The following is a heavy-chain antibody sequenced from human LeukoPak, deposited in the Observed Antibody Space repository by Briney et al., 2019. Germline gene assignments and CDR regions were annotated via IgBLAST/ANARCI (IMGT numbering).Heavy chain of an antibody. V-gene: IGHV4-39*02. CDR1: GGSINSGSHY. CDR3: ARDYGGNSRKNWYFDL. D-gene: IGHD4-23*01. J-gene: IGHJ2*01. CDR2: IYYTGKT. Sequence: SETLSLTCTVSGGSINSGSHYWGWLRQPPGKGLEWIGSIYYTGKTYYNPSLKSRATMSVDTSKNHFSLTLSSVTAADTAVYYCARDYGGNSRKNWYFDLWGRGTLVTVSS.